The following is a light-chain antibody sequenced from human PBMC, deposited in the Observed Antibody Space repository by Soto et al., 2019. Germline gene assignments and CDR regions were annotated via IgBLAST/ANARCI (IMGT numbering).Light chain of an antibody. CDR1: QSISSW. J-gene: IGKJ1*01. CDR3: QQYSIYSRT. V-gene: IGKV1-5*03. Sequence: DIQMTQSPSTLSASVGDRVTITCRASQSISSWLAWYQQKPGKAPNLLIYKASSLRSGVPSRFSGSGSGTEFTITISSLQPDDFATYYCQQYSIYSRTFGQGTKVEVK. CDR2: KAS.